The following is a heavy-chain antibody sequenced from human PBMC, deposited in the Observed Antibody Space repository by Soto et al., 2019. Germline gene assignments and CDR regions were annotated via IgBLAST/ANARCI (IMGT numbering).Heavy chain of an antibody. CDR2: ISSSGSTI. D-gene: IGHD5-12*01. V-gene: IGHV3-11*01. Sequence: QVQLVESGGGLVKPGGSLRLSCAASGFTFSDYYMSWIRQAPGKGLEWVSYISSSGSTIYYADSVKGRFIISRDNAKNSLYLQMNSLRAEDTAVYYCARESIVATITYYYYYMDVWGKGTTVTVSS. CDR1: GFTFSDYY. CDR3: ARESIVATITYYYYYMDV. J-gene: IGHJ6*03.